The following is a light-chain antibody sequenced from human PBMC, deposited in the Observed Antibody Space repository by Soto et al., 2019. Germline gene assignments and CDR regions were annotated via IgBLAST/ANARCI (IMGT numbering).Light chain of an antibody. CDR3: AGWDDRLNGWV. Sequence: QSVLTQPPSASGTPGQRVTISCSGSSSNIGSNPVTWYQQLPGAAPKLLIYNNNHRPSGVPARFSGSKSGTSASLAISGLQSEDEADYYCAGWDDRLNGWVFGGRTQLTVL. CDR2: NNN. J-gene: IGLJ3*02. V-gene: IGLV1-44*01. CDR1: SSNIGSNP.